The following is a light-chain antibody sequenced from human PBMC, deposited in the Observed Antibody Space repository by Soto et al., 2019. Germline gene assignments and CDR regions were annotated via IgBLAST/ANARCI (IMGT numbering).Light chain of an antibody. V-gene: IGKV3-11*01. CDR1: QNISTY. J-gene: IGKJ1*01. CDR3: KQRTSSPQWT. Sequence: EIVLTQSPATLSLSPGEGASLSCRASQNISTYLAWYQQRPGQVPRLLIYGVSKRAPAIPPRFSGSGSGTDFTLSVSGLETEDFATYYCKQRTSSPQWTFGQGTRVELK. CDR2: GVS.